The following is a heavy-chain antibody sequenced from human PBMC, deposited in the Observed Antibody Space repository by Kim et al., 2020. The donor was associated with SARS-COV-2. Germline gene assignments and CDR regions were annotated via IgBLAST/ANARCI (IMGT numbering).Heavy chain of an antibody. CDR1: GFTFSSYA. CDR3: AKDRGIYRVFGY. CDR2: ISGSGGST. V-gene: IGHV3-23*01. J-gene: IGHJ4*02. Sequence: GGSLRLSCAASGFTFSSYAMSWVRQAPGKGLEWVSGISGSGGSTYYADSVQGRFTISRDNSKNTLYLQMNSLRAEDTAVYYCAKDRGIYRVFGYWDQGILVTVSS. D-gene: IGHD1-26*01.